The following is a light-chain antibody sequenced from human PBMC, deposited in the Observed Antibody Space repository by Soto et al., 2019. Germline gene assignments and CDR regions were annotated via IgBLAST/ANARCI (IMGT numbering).Light chain of an antibody. J-gene: IGLJ2*01. CDR1: SIDIGDYDY. Sequence: QSALTQPASVSGSPGQSITISCTGTSIDIGDYDYVSWYQHLPGKAPKLLIFDVTHRPSGVSDRFSGSKSGNTASLTISGVRPEDEADYYCCSYTDIALDVVFGGGTKVTVL. CDR2: DVT. CDR3: CSYTDIALDVV. V-gene: IGLV2-14*01.